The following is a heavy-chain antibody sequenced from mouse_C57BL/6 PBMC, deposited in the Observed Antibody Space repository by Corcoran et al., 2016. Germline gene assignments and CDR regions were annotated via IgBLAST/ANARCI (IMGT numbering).Heavy chain of an antibody. Sequence: QVQLQQSGAELVKPGASVKISCKASGYAFSSYWMNWVKQRPGKGLEWIGQIYPGDGDTNYNGKFKGKATLTADKSSSKAYMQLSSLTSEDSAVYFCARSGVITTVVDFDYWGQGTTLTVSS. V-gene: IGHV1-80*01. CDR2: IYPGDGDT. D-gene: IGHD1-1*01. J-gene: IGHJ2*01. CDR3: ARSGVITTVVDFDY. CDR1: GYAFSSYW.